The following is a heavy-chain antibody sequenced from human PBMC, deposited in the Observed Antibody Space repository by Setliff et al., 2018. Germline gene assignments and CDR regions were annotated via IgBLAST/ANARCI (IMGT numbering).Heavy chain of an antibody. J-gene: IGHJ5*02. CDR2: ISAYTGKT. D-gene: IGHD2-2*01. Sequence: GASVKVSCKAVGYTFLSYGLSWVRQAPGQGLEWMGWISAYTGKTDYAQNFQGRVTMTRDTSITTAYMELSSLTYDDTAVYYCARDGASWLNWFDPWGQGTLVTVSS. CDR3: ARDGASWLNWFDP. CDR1: GYTFLSYG. V-gene: IGHV1-18*01.